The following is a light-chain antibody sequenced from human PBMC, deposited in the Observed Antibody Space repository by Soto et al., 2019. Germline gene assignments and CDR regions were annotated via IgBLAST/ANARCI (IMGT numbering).Light chain of an antibody. CDR2: DAS. Sequence: DIQMTQSPSFLSASVGDRVTITCQASQDVSTFLNWYQQKPGKAPKVLIYDASNLETGVPPRFSGRGSGTDFTLTISNLQSEDIATYYCQQYLNLPPSFGQGTKV. J-gene: IGKJ2*01. V-gene: IGKV1-33*01. CDR1: QDVSTF. CDR3: QQYLNLPPS.